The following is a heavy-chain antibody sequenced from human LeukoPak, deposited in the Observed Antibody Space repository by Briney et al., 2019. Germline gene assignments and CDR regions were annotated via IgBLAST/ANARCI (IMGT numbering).Heavy chain of an antibody. CDR2: ITASGSAM. CDR1: GFPFSSYS. CDR3: ASSGSYRFDY. D-gene: IGHD1-26*01. Sequence: KAGGALRLSCAASGFPFSSYSMNRVRQAPGKGLERVSHITASGSAMFYAESGKGRFTIYRDNAKNSLYLQMNSLRDEDTAVYYCASSGSYRFDYWGQGTLVTVSS. J-gene: IGHJ4*02. V-gene: IGHV3-48*02.